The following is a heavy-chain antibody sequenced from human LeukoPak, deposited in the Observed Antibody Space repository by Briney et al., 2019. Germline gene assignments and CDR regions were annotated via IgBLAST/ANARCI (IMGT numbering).Heavy chain of an antibody. CDR3: ARALDGSRNGLDI. V-gene: IGHV3-74*01. CDR1: GFILRNHW. Sequence: GGSLRLSCAASGFILRNHWMHWVRQDPGKGPVWVSRINPAVGNTNYADSVKGRFTISSDNAKSTVYLQMNTLRAEDTGIYFCARALDGSRNGLDIWGQGTVVTV. D-gene: IGHD1-26*01. J-gene: IGHJ3*02. CDR2: INPAVGNT.